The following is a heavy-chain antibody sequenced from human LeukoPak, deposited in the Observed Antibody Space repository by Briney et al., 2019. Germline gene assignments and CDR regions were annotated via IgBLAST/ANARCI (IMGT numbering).Heavy chain of an antibody. J-gene: IGHJ4*02. CDR2: INPNSGGT. V-gene: IGHV1-2*02. CDR3: ARELWSGVNDNSPHLDY. D-gene: IGHD3-3*01. Sequence: ASVKVSCEASGYTFTGYYIHWVRQAPGQGLEWMGWINPNSGGTTYAQKFQGRVTMTRDTSITTTYMDLSRLTPDDTAVYYCARELWSGVNDNSPHLDYWGQGTLVTVSS. CDR1: GYTFTGYY.